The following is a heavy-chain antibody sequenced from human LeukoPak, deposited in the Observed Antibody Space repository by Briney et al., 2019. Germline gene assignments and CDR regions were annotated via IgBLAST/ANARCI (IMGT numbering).Heavy chain of an antibody. D-gene: IGHD6-19*01. CDR1: GFSVTSRY. CDR2: INWNGGST. J-gene: IGHJ4*02. V-gene: IGHV3-20*04. Sequence: GGSLRLSCAASGFSVTSRYMTWVRQAPGKGLEWVSGINWNGGSTGYADSVKGRFTISRDNAKNSLYLQMNSLRAEDTALYYCARDTIAVAGTEWTFDYWGQGTLVTVSS. CDR3: ARDTIAVAGTEWTFDY.